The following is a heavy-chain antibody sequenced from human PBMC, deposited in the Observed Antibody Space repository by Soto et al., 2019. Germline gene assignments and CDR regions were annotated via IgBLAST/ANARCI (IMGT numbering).Heavy chain of an antibody. J-gene: IGHJ5*02. V-gene: IGHV5-51*01. CDR3: ARHGAYSTSSWFHX. D-gene: IGHD6-13*01. CDR2: IYPGDSDT. CDR1: GYSFTSYW. Sequence: PGEALKISWKGSGYSFTSYWIGWVRQMPGKGLEWMVIIYPGDSDTRYSPSFQGQVTISADKSIITAYLQWSSLKASDTAMYYCARHGAYSTSSWFHXWGQGTLVTVSX.